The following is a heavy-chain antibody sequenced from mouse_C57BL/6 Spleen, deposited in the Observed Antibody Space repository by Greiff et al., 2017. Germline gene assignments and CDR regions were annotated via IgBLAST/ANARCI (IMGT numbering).Heavy chain of an antibody. CDR2: IDPSDSYT. CDR1: GYTFTSYW. D-gene: IGHD2-4*01. J-gene: IGHJ1*03. Sequence: QVQLQQPGAELVKPGASVKLSCKASGYTFTSYWMQWVKQRPGQGLEWIGEIDPSDSYTNYNQKFKGKATLTEDTSSSTAYMQLSSLTSDDSAVYYCARNYDYDGRYFDVWGTGTTVTVSS. V-gene: IGHV1-50*01. CDR3: ARNYDYDGRYFDV.